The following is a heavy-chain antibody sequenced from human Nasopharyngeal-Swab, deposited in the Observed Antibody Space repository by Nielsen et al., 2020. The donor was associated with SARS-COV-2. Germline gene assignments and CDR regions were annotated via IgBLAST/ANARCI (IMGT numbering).Heavy chain of an antibody. Sequence: WIRQPPGKGLVWVSRINSDGSSTSYADSVKGRLTISRDNAKNSLYLQMNSLRAEDTAVYYCARDIMGDYAAFDIWGQGTMVTVSS. J-gene: IGHJ3*02. CDR2: INSDGSST. D-gene: IGHD3-16*01. CDR3: ARDIMGDYAAFDI. V-gene: IGHV3-74*01.